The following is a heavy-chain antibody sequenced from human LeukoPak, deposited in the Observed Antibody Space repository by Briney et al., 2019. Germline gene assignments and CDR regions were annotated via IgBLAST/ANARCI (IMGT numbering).Heavy chain of an antibody. D-gene: IGHD6-19*01. Sequence: GRSLRLSCAASGFTFSNAWMSWVRQAPGKGLEWVGRIKTKTDGGTTDYAAPVKGRFTTSRDDSKTTLYLQMNSLKTEDTAVYYCATEGYSSGWWAAFDIWGQGTMVTVSS. CDR2: IKTKTDGGTT. CDR3: ATEGYSSGWWAAFDI. J-gene: IGHJ3*02. V-gene: IGHV3-15*01. CDR1: GFTFSNAW.